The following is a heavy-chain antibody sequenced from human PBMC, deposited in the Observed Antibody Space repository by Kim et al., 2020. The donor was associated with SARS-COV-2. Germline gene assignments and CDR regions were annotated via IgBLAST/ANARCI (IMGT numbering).Heavy chain of an antibody. J-gene: IGHJ4*02. CDR3: ARGCVSRGGYDFFDY. V-gene: IGHV4-31*02. Sequence: NPSRKSRLSISKDTSKSQFSLNMTSVTAADTAVYYCARGCVSRGGYDFFDYWGQGTLVTVSS. D-gene: IGHD3-3*01.